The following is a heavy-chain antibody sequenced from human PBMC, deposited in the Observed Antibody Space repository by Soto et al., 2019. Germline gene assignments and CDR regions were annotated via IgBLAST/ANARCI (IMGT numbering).Heavy chain of an antibody. D-gene: IGHD2-2*01. J-gene: IGHJ4*02. CDR1: GYSFSNYW. CDR3: ARLIWLSTSCYPGSRHFFDY. V-gene: IGHV5-51*01. CDR2: IYPAASDA. Sequence: GESLKISCKGSGYSFSNYWIAWLRQMAGKGLEWMGLIYPAASDARYSPSFQGQVTISVDNSISTAYLQWSSLKASDTAMYYCARLIWLSTSCYPGSRHFFDYWGRGALVTLSS.